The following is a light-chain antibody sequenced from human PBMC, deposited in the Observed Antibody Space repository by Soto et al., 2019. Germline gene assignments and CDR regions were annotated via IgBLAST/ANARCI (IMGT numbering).Light chain of an antibody. CDR2: SAS. J-gene: IGKJ5*01. CDR1: QSVSSSY. V-gene: IGKV3-20*01. CDR3: QQYRSPPH. Sequence: IVLTQSPAALCLSPGERATLSCRASQSVSSSYLARNPHKPGQAPSSPIYSASSRAPGIPDRFSASGSRTDITLSVSSLEPEDFAVYYCQQYRSPPHFGQGTRLEIK.